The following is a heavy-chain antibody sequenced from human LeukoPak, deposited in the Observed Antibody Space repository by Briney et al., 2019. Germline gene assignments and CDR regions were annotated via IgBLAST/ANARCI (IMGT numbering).Heavy chain of an antibody. CDR1: GFTFSTYA. CDR2: ISGSAGST. V-gene: IGHV3-23*01. D-gene: IGHD1-1*01. J-gene: IGHJ4*02. CDR3: AKDRTTAWNCFDS. Sequence: GSLSLSFSASGFTFSTYAMYWVRPAPGKGLEWVSSISGSAGSTYYADSVKGRFTISRDNSKNTLYLQMNSLSAEDTALYYCAKDRTTAWNCFDSWGQGTLVTVSS.